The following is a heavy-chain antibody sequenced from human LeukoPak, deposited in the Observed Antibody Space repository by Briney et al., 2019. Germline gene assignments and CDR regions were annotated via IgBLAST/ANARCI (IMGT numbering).Heavy chain of an antibody. CDR1: GGXISSYY. J-gene: IGHJ4*02. V-gene: IGHV4-59*08. CDR3: ARLTARRLEYYFDY. D-gene: IGHD6-6*01. CDR2: IYYSGST. Sequence: SETLSLTCSVSGGXISSYYCSWIRQPPGKGLEWIGYIYYSGSTNYNPSLKSRVTISVDTSKNQFSLKLSSVTAADTAVYYCARLTARRLEYYFDYWGQGTLVTVSS.